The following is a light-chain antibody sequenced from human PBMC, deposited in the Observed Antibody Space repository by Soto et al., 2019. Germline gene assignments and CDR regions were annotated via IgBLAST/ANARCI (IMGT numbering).Light chain of an antibody. V-gene: IGKV3-15*01. CDR2: GAS. J-gene: IGKJ3*01. CDR1: QSVSSN. Sequence: EMIMTQSPATLSVSPGERATLSCRASQSVSSNLAWYQQRPGRAPRLLIYGASTRATGIPARFSGSGSGTEFTLTISRLQSEDFAIYCCQQYNKWPLFTFGPGTRVDFK. CDR3: QQYNKWPLFT.